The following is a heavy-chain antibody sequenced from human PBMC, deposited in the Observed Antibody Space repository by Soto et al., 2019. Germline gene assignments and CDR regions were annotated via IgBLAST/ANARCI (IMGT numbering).Heavy chain of an antibody. Sequence: QVQLVESGGGVVQPGRSLRLSCAAAGLTFSRCGMHWVRQVPGKGLEWVAIISYDGSNEYYADSVKGRFTISRDNSKNTVYLQMNSLRAEDTAVYYCAKVLGEGLNYYQFGMDVWGQGTTVTVSS. CDR1: GLTFSRCG. CDR3: AKVLGEGLNYYQFGMDV. J-gene: IGHJ6*02. V-gene: IGHV3-30*18. CDR2: ISYDGSNE. D-gene: IGHD2-15*01.